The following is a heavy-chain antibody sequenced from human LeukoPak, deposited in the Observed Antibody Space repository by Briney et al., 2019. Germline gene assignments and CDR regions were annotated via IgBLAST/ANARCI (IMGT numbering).Heavy chain of an antibody. CDR3: AKGNSGTHPRYYYMDV. CDR1: GFTFSSYA. J-gene: IGHJ6*03. V-gene: IGHV3-23*01. D-gene: IGHD1-26*01. Sequence: GGSLRLSCAASGFTFSSYAMSWVRQAPGKGLEWVSAISGSGGSTYYADSVKGRFTISRDNSKNTLYLQMNSLRAEDTAVYYCAKGNSGTHPRYYYMDVWGKGTTVTVSS. CDR2: ISGSGGST.